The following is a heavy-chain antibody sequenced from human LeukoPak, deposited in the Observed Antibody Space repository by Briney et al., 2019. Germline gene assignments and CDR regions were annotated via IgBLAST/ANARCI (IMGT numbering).Heavy chain of an antibody. CDR3: TTEGQNDYAAIGAFDI. V-gene: IGHV3-15*01. CDR2: IKSKTDGGTT. CDR1: IFTFYNAW. J-gene: IGHJ3*02. D-gene: IGHD5-12*01. Sequence: PGVSLRLLCAASIFTFYNAWVMWLRQAPGKGVEGGGRIKSKTDGGTTDYAAPVKGRFTISRHDSKNTLYLQMNSLKTEDTAVYYCTTEGQNDYAAIGAFDIWGQGTMVTVSS.